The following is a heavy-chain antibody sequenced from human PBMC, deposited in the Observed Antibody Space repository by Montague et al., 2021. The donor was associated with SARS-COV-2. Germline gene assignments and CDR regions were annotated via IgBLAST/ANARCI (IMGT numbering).Heavy chain of an antibody. CDR2: IWYDGSNK. D-gene: IGHD4-17*01. CDR3: AKAYYGDYLIDAFDI. CDR1: GFSFSSYG. V-gene: IGHV3-33*06. Sequence: SLRLSCAASGFSFSSYGMHWVRQAPGKGLEWVAVIWYDGSNKYYADSVKGRFTISRGNSKNTLYLQMNSLRAEDTAVYYCAKAYYGDYLIDAFDIWGQGTMVTVSS. J-gene: IGHJ3*02.